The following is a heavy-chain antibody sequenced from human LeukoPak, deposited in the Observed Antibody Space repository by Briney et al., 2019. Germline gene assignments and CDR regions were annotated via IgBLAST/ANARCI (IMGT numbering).Heavy chain of an antibody. V-gene: IGHV3-30*03. CDR1: GFTFSNYG. D-gene: IGHD3-10*01. J-gene: IGHJ4*02. CDR3: ARDLITMVRGVTENFDY. CDR2: ISYDGNKK. Sequence: GRSLRLSCAASGFTFSNYGIHWVRQAPGRGLVWVAVISYDGNKKYYADSVKGRFTISRDNSKNTLYLQMNSLRAEDTAVYYCARDLITMVRGVTENFDYWGQGTLVTVSS.